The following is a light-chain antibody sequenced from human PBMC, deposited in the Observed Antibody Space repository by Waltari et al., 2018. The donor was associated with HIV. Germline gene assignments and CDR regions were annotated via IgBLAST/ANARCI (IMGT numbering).Light chain of an antibody. Sequence: DIQMTQSPSSLSASVGDRVTITCRASQNINTFLNWYQQQPGKAPKVLIYDSTSLERGVPGRFRGSGSGTDFTLDIIGLEAEDFATYFCQQSYITPWTFGQGTKIEI. J-gene: IGKJ1*01. CDR2: DST. CDR3: QQSYITPWT. CDR1: QNINTF. V-gene: IGKV1-39*01.